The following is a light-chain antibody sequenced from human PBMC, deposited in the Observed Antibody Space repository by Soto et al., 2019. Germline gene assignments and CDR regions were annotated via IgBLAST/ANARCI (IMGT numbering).Light chain of an antibody. CDR1: QTISSN. Sequence: EIVMTQSPATLSVSPGERVTLSCRASQTISSNLAWYQQKPGQAPRLLIHGASTRATGVPARFSGSGSGTEFTLTISSLQSEDLAVYYCQQYHNWPPQYTFGQGTKLQIK. CDR3: QQYHNWPPQYT. V-gene: IGKV3-15*01. CDR2: GAS. J-gene: IGKJ2*01.